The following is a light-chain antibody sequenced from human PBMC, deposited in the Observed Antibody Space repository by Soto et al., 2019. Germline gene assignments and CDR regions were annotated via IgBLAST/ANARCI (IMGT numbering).Light chain of an antibody. V-gene: IGKV2-40*01. CDR1: QSVLDSDDGNTY. J-gene: IGKJ4*01. Sequence: DIVMTQTPLSLPVTPGEPASISCRSSQSVLDSDDGNTYLDWYLQKPGQSPQLLIYTVSYRASGVADRFSGSGSGTDFTLKISRVEAEDVGVYYCMQRIEFPLTFGGGTKVEIK. CDR3: MQRIEFPLT. CDR2: TVS.